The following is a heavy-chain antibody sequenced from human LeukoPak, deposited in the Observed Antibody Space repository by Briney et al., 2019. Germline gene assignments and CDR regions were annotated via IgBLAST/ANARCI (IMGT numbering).Heavy chain of an antibody. CDR2: INPNSGDT. V-gene: IGHV1-2*06. CDR1: GYTFTGYY. CDR3: ARASYYGSGSGDFDY. J-gene: IGHJ4*02. Sequence: GASVKVSCKASGYTFTGYYMHWVRQAPGQGLEWMGRINPNSGDTNYAQKFQGRVTMTRDTSISTAYMELSRLRSDDTAVYYCARASYYGSGSGDFDYWGQGTLVTVSS. D-gene: IGHD3-10*01.